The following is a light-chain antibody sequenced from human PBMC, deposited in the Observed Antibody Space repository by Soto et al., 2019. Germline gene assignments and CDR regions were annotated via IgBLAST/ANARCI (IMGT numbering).Light chain of an antibody. CDR1: QSVGGY. CDR3: QQYSDYSRT. CDR2: DAS. Sequence: EVVLTQSPATLSSSPGERATLSCRASQSVGGYLAWYQQRPGQAPRVLIYDASNRATGIPVRFSGSGSGTDFTLTISSLEPEDFATYFCQQYSDYSRTFGQGTKVDIK. J-gene: IGKJ1*01. V-gene: IGKV3-11*01.